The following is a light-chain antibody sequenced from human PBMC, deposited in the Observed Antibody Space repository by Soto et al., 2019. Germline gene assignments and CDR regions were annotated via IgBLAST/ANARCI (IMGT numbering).Light chain of an antibody. V-gene: IGKV1-39*01. CDR1: QSISSY. CDR3: QQSYSTPRT. J-gene: IGKJ1*01. Sequence: DIQMTQSPSSLSAFVGDRVTITCRASQSISSYLNWYQQKLGKAPKLLIYAASSLQSGVPSRFSGSGSGTDFTLTISSLQPEDFATYYCQQSYSTPRTFGQGTKVEIK. CDR2: AAS.